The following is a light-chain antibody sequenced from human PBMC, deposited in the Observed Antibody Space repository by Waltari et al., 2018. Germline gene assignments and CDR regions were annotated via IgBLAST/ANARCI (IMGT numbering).Light chain of an antibody. CDR1: SGINVGTYR. V-gene: IGLV5-39*01. CDR2: FQSDSDK. J-gene: IGLJ2*01. Sequence: QPVLTQPTSLSASPGASARFPCTLHSGINVGTYRIYWYQQKPGSLPRYLLRFQSDSDKQQGSGVPSRFSGSKEPSNNAGLLLISGLQSEDEADYYCAIWYSSAWVFGGGTKLTVL. CDR3: AIWYSSAWV.